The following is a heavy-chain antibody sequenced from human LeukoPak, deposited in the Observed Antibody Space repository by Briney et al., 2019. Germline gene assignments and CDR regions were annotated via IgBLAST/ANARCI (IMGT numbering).Heavy chain of an antibody. CDR2: IYSIGTT. CDR1: GVSISTYY. Sequence: SETLSLTGTVSGVSISTYYWSWIRQPPGKGLEWIGYIYSIGTTNYNPSLKSRVTISIDTSKNQFSLKLSSVTAADTAVYYCARFGALMATIAFFDYWGQGTLVTVSS. CDR3: ARFGALMATIAFFDY. D-gene: IGHD5-24*01. J-gene: IGHJ4*02. V-gene: IGHV4-59*12.